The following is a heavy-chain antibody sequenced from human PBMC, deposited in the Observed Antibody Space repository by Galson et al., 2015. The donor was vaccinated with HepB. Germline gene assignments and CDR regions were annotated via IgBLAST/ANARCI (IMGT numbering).Heavy chain of an antibody. V-gene: IGHV6-1*01. J-gene: IGHJ6*02. CDR2: TYYRSKWYN. CDR1: GDSVSSNSAA. Sequence: CAISGDSVSSNSAAWNWIRQSPSRGLEWLGRTYYRSKWYNDYAVSVKSRITINPDTSKNQFSLQLNSVTPEDTAVYYCARASAAGTRAGLYGMDVWGQGTTVTVSS. CDR3: ARASAAGTRAGLYGMDV. D-gene: IGHD6-13*01.